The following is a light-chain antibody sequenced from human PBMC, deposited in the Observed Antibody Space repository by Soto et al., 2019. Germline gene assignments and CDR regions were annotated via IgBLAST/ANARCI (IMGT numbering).Light chain of an antibody. J-gene: IGKJ1*01. V-gene: IGKV3-20*01. Sequence: EIALTQSPATLSLSPGERASLSCRASQSVSTSYFAWYQQKPGQAPRLLIYGASSRATGIPDRFSGSGSGTDFTLTISRLEPEDFAVYYCQQYTGSLWTFGQGTKVDIK. CDR1: QSVSTSY. CDR3: QQYTGSLWT. CDR2: GAS.